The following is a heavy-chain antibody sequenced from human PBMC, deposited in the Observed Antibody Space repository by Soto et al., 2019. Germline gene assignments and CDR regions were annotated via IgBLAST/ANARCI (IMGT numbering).Heavy chain of an antibody. CDR2: IIPIFCTA. CDR3: ARETRVRDGYNDDY. J-gene: IGHJ4*02. CDR1: GGTFSSYA. D-gene: IGHD5-12*01. V-gene: IGHV1-69*13. Sequence: SVKVSCKASGGTFSSYAISWVRQAPGQGLEWMGGIIPIFCTANYAQKFQGRVTITADESTSTAYMELSSLRSEDTAVYYCARETRVRDGYNDDYWGQGTLVTVSS.